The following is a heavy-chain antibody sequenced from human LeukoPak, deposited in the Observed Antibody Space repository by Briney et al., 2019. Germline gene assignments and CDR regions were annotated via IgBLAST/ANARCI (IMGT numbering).Heavy chain of an antibody. V-gene: IGHV1-2*02. CDR3: ARDFEFGESDAFDI. D-gene: IGHD3-10*01. Sequence: ASVKVSCKASGYTFTGYYIHWVRQAPGQGLEWMGWINPNSGGTKYAQKFQGRVTMTRDTSFSTAYMELSRLRSDDTAVYYCARDFEFGESDAFDIWGQGTMVTVSS. CDR2: INPNSGGT. J-gene: IGHJ3*02. CDR1: GYTFTGYY.